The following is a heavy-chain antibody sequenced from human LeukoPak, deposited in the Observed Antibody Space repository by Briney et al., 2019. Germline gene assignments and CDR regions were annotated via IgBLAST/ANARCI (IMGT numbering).Heavy chain of an antibody. CDR1: GFTFSSYS. CDR2: ISGSSSYI. CDR3: ARDIKGVDSSGSTDY. J-gene: IGHJ4*02. D-gene: IGHD3-22*01. Sequence: PGGSLRLSCAASGFTFSSYSMNWVRQAPGKGLEWVSSISGSSSYIYYADSVKGRFTISRDNAKNSLYLQMNSLRAEDTAVYYCARDIKGVDSSGSTDYWGQETLVTVSS. V-gene: IGHV3-21*06.